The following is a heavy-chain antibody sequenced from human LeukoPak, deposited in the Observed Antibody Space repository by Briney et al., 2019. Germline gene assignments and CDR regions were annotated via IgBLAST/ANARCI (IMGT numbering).Heavy chain of an antibody. CDR2: IKQDGGEI. D-gene: IGHD3-3*01. J-gene: IGHJ3*02. CDR1: GFIFNYYW. CDR3: ARVLLPLGVVIVFNGFDI. V-gene: IGHV3-7*01. Sequence: PGGSLRLSCAASGFIFNYYWMTWVRQAPGKGLEWVANIKQDGGEIYYVDSVKGRFTVYRDNAKKSLYLQMNSLRAEDTAVYYCARVLLPLGVVIVFNGFDIWGQGTMVTVSS.